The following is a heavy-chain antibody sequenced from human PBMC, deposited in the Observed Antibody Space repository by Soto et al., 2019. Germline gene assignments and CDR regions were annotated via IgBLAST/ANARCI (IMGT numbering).Heavy chain of an antibody. CDR2: VYYTGTT. CDR1: GGSISSYF. Sequence: SEILSLTCTVSGGSISSYFYIWVRQPPGKGLEWIGSVYYTGTTDYNPSLKSRVTISVDTSKTQFSLNLRSVTAADTAVYYCARDLAAVPRAFDYWGRGTLVTVSS. V-gene: IGHV4-59*01. J-gene: IGHJ4*02. CDR3: ARDLAAVPRAFDY. D-gene: IGHD6-13*01.